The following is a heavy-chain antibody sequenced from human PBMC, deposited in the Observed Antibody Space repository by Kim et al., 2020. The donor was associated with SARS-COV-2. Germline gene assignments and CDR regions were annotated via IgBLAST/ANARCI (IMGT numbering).Heavy chain of an antibody. CDR2: YS. J-gene: IGHJ4*02. Sequence: YSDYGVSVRGRITINADPSKNHLSLQLNSVTPEDTAVYFCVRYTGWYNFDYWGQGTLVTVSS. V-gene: IGHV6-1*01. CDR3: VRYTGWYNFDY. D-gene: IGHD6-19*01.